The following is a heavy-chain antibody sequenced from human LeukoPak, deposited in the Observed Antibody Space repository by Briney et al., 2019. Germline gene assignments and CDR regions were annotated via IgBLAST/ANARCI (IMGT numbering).Heavy chain of an antibody. CDR1: GFTFSSYS. V-gene: IGHV3-21*01. Sequence: GGSLRLSCAASGFTFSSYSMNWVRQAPGKGLEWVSSISTSSSYIYYADSVKGRFTISRDSAKNSLYLQMNSLRAEDTAVYYCAREQLKYYYDSSGYSDYWGQGTLVTVSS. CDR2: ISTSSSYI. CDR3: AREQLKYYYDSSGYSDY. J-gene: IGHJ4*02. D-gene: IGHD3-22*01.